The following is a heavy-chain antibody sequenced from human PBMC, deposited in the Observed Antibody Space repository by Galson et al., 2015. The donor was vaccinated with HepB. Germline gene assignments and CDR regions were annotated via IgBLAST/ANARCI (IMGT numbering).Heavy chain of an antibody. CDR3: AKGIAAAVGFDY. CDR1: GFTFSSYA. J-gene: IGHJ4*02. D-gene: IGHD6-13*01. V-gene: IGHV3-23*01. CDR2: ISGSGGST. Sequence: SLRLSCAASGFTFSSYAMSWVRQAPGKGLEWVSAISGSGGSTYYADSVKGRFTISRDNSKNTLYLQMNSLRAEDTAVYYCAKGIAAAVGFDYWGQGTLVTVSS.